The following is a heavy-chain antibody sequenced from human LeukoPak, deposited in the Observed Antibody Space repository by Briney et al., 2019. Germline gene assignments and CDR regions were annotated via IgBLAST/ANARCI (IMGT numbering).Heavy chain of an antibody. CDR3: ARARCDILTGYYNLYYFDY. J-gene: IGHJ4*02. CDR2: ISAYNGNT. CDR1: GYTFTSYG. Sequence: ASVKVSCKASGYTFTSYGISWVRQAPGQGLEWMGWISAYNGNTNYAQKLQGRVTMTTDTSTSTAYMELRSLRSDDTAVYYCARARCDILTGYYNLYYFDYWGQGTLVTVSS. D-gene: IGHD3-9*01. V-gene: IGHV1-18*01.